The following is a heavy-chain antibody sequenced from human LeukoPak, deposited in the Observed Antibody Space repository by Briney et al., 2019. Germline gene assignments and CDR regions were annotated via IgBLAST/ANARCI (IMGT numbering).Heavy chain of an antibody. CDR1: VFTFSNYA. CDR3: AKTKVPNYYGSGSYVDY. CDR2: ISATGGST. D-gene: IGHD3-10*01. Sequence: PGGSLRLSCAASVFTFSNYAMSWVRQAPGKGLEWLSAISATGGSTYYADSVKGRFTISRDNSKNTLYLQMNSLRAEDTAVYYCAKTKVPNYYGSGSYVDYWGQGTLVTVSS. J-gene: IGHJ4*02. V-gene: IGHV3-23*01.